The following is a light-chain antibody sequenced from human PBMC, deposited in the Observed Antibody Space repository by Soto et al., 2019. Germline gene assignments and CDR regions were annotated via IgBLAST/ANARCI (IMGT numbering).Light chain of an antibody. CDR3: QQYGSTPVT. Sequence: EIVLTQSPGTLSLSPGERATLSCRASQSVSSSYLAWYHHKPGQGPKLLIYGASSRATGIPERFSGSGSGTDFTLTISRLEPEDFAVYYCQQYGSTPVTFGQGTKVEI. CDR1: QSVSSSY. V-gene: IGKV3-20*01. J-gene: IGKJ1*01. CDR2: GAS.